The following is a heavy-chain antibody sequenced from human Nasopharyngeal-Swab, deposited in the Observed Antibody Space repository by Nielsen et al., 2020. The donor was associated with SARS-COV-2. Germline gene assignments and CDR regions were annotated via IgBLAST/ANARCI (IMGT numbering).Heavy chain of an antibody. D-gene: IGHD2-2*01. J-gene: IGHJ3*02. CDR2: IDPSDSYT. Sequence: GESLKISCKGSGYSFSGYWISWVRQMPGKGLEWMGRIDPSDSYTNYSPSFQGHVTLSTDKSISTAYLQWSSLKAWDTAMYYCARHRYCSSNSCSIDAFDMWGQGTMVTVSS. V-gene: IGHV5-10-1*01. CDR1: GYSFSGYW. CDR3: ARHRYCSSNSCSIDAFDM.